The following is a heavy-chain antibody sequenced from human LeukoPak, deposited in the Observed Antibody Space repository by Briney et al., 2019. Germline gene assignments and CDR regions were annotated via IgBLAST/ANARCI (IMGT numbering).Heavy chain of an antibody. J-gene: IGHJ5*02. CDR3: ARSREATTSSGWFDP. Sequence: SQTLSLTCAVSGGSINSDSWSWIRQPPGKGLEWVGYILHGGGTYSNPSLKSRVTISVDRSKNQFSLKLSSVTAADTAVYYCARSREATTSSGWFDPWGQGTLVTVSS. CDR2: ILHGGGT. V-gene: IGHV4-30-2*01. D-gene: IGHD3-10*01. CDR1: GGSINSDS.